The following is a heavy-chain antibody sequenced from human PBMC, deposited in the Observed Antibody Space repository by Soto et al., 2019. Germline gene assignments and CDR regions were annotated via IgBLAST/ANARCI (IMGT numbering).Heavy chain of an antibody. V-gene: IGHV4-39*02. J-gene: IGHJ4*02. D-gene: IGHD3-22*01. CDR1: GDSIRSSNYY. CDR3: ARESYDSGDYFDY. Sequence: PSETLSLTSTVSGDSIRSSNYYWCWSRQPPGKGLEWIGSIYNSGNPYDNQSPKRQVTISVDTSRIHFSLKLFSVTAADTAVYYCARESYDSGDYFDYWGLGTLVS. CDR2: IYNSGNP.